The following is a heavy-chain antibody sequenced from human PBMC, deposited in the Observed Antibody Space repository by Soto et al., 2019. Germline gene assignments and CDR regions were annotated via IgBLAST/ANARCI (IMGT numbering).Heavy chain of an antibody. CDR2: ISYDGSNK. V-gene: IGHV3-30*18. CDR3: AKEYGNDYWYFDY. J-gene: IGHJ4*02. D-gene: IGHD5-12*01. CDR1: GFTFSSYG. Sequence: PGGSLRLSCAASGFTFSSYGMHWVRQAPGKGLEWVAVISYDGSNKYYADSVKGRFTISRDNSKNTLYLQMNSLRAEDTAVYYCAKEYGNDYWYFDYWGQGTLVTVSS.